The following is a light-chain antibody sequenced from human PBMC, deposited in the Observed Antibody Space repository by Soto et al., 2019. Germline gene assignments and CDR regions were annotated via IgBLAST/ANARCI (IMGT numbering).Light chain of an antibody. CDR3: QQYGSSPQGT. CDR2: GAS. CDR1: QSLRSNF. J-gene: IGKJ4*01. Sequence: EIVFTQSPVTLSLSPGDRASLSCRASQSLRSNFVAWYQAKLGQSPRLLIYGASARATGIPDRFSGSGSGTDFTLTIRRLEPEDFALYYCQQYGSSPQGTFGGGTKWIS. V-gene: IGKV3-20*01.